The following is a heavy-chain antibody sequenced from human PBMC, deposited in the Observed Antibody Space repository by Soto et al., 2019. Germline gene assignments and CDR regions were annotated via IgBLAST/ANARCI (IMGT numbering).Heavy chain of an antibody. V-gene: IGHV3-43*01. D-gene: IGHD2-15*01. CDR3: AKDMXLYCSGGSCYADYGMDV. J-gene: IGHJ6*02. CDR1: GFTFDYYT. CDR2: ISWDGGST. Sequence: GGSLRLSCAASGFTFDYYTMHWVRQAPGKGLEWVSLISWDGGSTYYADSVKGRFTISRDNSKNSLYLQMNSLRTEDTALYYCAKDMXLYCSGGSCYADYGMDVWGQGTTVTVSS.